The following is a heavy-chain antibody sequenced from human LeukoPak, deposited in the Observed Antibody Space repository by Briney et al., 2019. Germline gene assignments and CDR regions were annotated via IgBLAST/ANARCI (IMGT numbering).Heavy chain of an antibody. CDR2: IYYSGST. CDR3: ARTARDYFDY. Sequence: SETLSLTCTVSGGSISSSSYHWGWIRQPPGKGLEWIGSIYYSGSTYYNPSLKSRVTISVDTSKNQFSLKLSSVTAADTAVYYCARTARDYFDYWGQGTLVTVSS. V-gene: IGHV4-39*07. J-gene: IGHJ4*02. CDR1: GGSISSSSYH. D-gene: IGHD2-21*02.